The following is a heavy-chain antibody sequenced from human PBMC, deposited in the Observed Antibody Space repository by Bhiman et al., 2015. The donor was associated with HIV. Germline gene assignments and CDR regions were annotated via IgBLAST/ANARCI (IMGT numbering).Heavy chain of an antibody. CDR1: GFTFDEHA. J-gene: IGHJ4*02. CDR2: ISGSGDST. V-gene: IGHV3-23*04. Sequence: VQLVESGGGFVQPGRSLRLSCAASGFTFDEHAMHWVRQVPGKGLEWVAGISGSGDSTNQADSVEGRFSISRDNSNNMVYLQMTSLRAEDTAVYYCTRENPTFLYWGQGALVTVSS. CDR3: TRENPTFLY. D-gene: IGHD1-14*01.